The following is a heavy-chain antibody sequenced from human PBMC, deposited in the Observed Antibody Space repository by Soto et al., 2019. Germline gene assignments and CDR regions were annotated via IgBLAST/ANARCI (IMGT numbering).Heavy chain of an antibody. CDR3: ASGEYYFDY. CDR2: ISYDGSNK. J-gene: IGHJ4*02. D-gene: IGHD3-10*01. V-gene: IGHV3-30-3*01. CDR1: GFTFSSYA. Sequence: GGSLRLSCAASGFTFSSYAMHWVRQAPGKGLEWVAVISYDGSNKYYADSVKGRFTIPRDNSKNTLYLQMNSLRAEDTAVYYCASGEYYFDYWGQGTLVTVSS.